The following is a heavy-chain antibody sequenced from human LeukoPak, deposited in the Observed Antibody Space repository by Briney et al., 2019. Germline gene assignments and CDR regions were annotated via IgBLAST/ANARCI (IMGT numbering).Heavy chain of an antibody. D-gene: IGHD6-25*01. CDR2: IKSKTDGGTT. J-gene: IGHJ4*02. Sequence: GGSLRLSCAASGFTFSNAWMSWVRQAPGKGVEWVGRIKSKTDGGTTDYAAPVKGRFTISRDDSKNTLYLQMNSLKTEDTAVYYCTTGFSSGRFDYWGQGTLVTVSS. V-gene: IGHV3-15*01. CDR1: GFTFSNAW. CDR3: TTGFSSGRFDY.